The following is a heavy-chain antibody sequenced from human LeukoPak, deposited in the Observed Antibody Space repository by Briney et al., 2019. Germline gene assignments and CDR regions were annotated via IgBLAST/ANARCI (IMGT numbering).Heavy chain of an antibody. Sequence: ASVTVSCTASGYTFTIYGISWVRQAPGQGLEWMGWISAYKGNTNYAQKLQGRVTMTTDTSTSTAYMELRSLRSDDTAVYYCARDLGQPGFDPWGQGTLVTVSS. D-gene: IGHD2-2*01. CDR1: GYTFTIYG. CDR2: ISAYKGNT. V-gene: IGHV1-18*01. J-gene: IGHJ5*02. CDR3: ARDLGQPGFDP.